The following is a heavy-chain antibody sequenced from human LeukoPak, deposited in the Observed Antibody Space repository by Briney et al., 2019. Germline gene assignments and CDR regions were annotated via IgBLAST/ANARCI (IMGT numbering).Heavy chain of an antibody. Sequence: ASVKVSCKASGYTFKNYGVSWVRQAPGQGLEWMGWISAYNGHTKNAQKFQGRVNMTTDTSTSTVNMELRSLRSDDTAVYYCARGSPPRRNYDSSGYYSYYFDYWGQGTLVTVSS. J-gene: IGHJ4*02. D-gene: IGHD3-22*01. CDR1: GYTFKNYG. V-gene: IGHV1-18*01. CDR2: ISAYNGHT. CDR3: ARGSPPRRNYDSSGYYSYYFDY.